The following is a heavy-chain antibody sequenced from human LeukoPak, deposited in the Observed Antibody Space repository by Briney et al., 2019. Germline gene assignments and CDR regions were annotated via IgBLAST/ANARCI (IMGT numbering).Heavy chain of an antibody. Sequence: GSLRLSCAASGFTFSSYSMNWIRQAPGKGLEWIGSIYYSGTTSYNPSLMSRVTISVDTSKNKFSLKLTSVTAADTAVYYCARHVQSSGWYQADVFDIWGQGTVVTASS. CDR1: GFTFSSYS. D-gene: IGHD6-19*01. V-gene: IGHV4-59*08. J-gene: IGHJ3*02. CDR3: ARHVQSSGWYQADVFDI. CDR2: IYYSGTT.